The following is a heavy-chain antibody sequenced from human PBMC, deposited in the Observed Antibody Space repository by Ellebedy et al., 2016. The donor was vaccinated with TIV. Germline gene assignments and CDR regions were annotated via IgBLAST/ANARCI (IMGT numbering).Heavy chain of an antibody. CDR2: IYHSGST. Sequence: SETLSLTCAVSGGSISSSNWWSWVRQPPGKGLEWIGEIYHSGSTNYNPSLKSRVTISVDKSKNQFSLKLSSVTAADTAVYYCARHYYDSSGYFYYYYYGMDVWGQGTTVTVSS. CDR3: ARHYYDSSGYFYYYYYGMDV. CDR1: GGSISSSNW. D-gene: IGHD3-22*01. J-gene: IGHJ6*02. V-gene: IGHV4-4*02.